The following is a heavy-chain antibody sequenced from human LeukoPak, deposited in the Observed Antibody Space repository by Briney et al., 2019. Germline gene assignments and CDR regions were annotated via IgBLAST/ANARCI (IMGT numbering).Heavy chain of an antibody. CDR3: ARQYYDFWSGYYPT. Sequence: SETLSLTCTVSGGSISSGSYYCSWIRQPAGKGLEWIGHIYKSGSTNYNPSLKSRVTMSVDTSKNQFSLKLSSVTAADTAVYYCARQYYDFWSGYYPTWGQGTLVTVSS. D-gene: IGHD3-3*01. CDR1: GGSISSGSYY. CDR2: IYKSGST. J-gene: IGHJ4*02. V-gene: IGHV4-61*09.